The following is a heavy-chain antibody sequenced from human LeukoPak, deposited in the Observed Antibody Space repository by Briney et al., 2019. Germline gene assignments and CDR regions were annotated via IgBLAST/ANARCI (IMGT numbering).Heavy chain of an antibody. J-gene: IGHJ4*02. V-gene: IGHV4-59*08. CDR2: IYYSGST. CDR1: GGSISRYY. Sequence: SETLSLTCTVSGGSISRYYWSWIRQPPGKGLEWIGYIYYSGSTNYNPSLKSRVTISVDTSKNQFSLKLSSVTAADTAVYYCARHNVDTAIFDYWGQGTPVTVSS. D-gene: IGHD5-18*01. CDR3: ARHNVDTAIFDY.